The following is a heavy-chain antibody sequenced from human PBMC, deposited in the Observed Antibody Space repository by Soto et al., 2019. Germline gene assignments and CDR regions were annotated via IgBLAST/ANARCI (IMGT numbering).Heavy chain of an antibody. CDR1: GGSISSGSYY. D-gene: IGHD2-2*01. Sequence: QVQLQESGPGLVKPSQTLSLTCTVSGGSISSGSYYWSWIRQHPGKGLERTGYIYYSGSTYYNPSLKSRVTISVDTSKNQFSLKLSSVTAADTAVYYFARGRSRCSSTSCYLSFWSLWGQGTLVTVSS. J-gene: IGHJ4*02. V-gene: IGHV4-31*03. CDR2: IYYSGST. CDR3: ARGRSRCSSTSCYLSFWSL.